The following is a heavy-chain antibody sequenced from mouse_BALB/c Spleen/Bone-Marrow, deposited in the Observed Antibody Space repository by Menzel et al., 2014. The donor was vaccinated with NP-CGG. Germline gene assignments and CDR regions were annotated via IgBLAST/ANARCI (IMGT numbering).Heavy chain of an antibody. CDR2: IRLKSNNYAT. CDR1: GFTFSNYW. Sequence: EVQVEESGGGLVQPGGSMKLSCVASGFTFSNYWMNWVRQSPEKGLEWVAEIRLKSNNYATHYAESVKGRFTISRDDSKISVCLQMTNLRAEDTGIYYCTRSGAFAYWGQGTLVTVSA. CDR3: TRSGAFAY. D-gene: IGHD1-3*01. V-gene: IGHV6-6*02. J-gene: IGHJ3*01.